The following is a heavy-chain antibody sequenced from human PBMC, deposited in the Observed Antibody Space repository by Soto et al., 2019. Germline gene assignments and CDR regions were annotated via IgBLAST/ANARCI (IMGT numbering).Heavy chain of an antibody. J-gene: IGHJ4*02. CDR2: INAGNGNT. D-gene: IGHD5-18*01. V-gene: IGHV1-3*01. CDR1: GYTFTKYA. Sequence: GASVKVSCKASGYTFTKYALHWVRQAPGQELEWMGWINAGNGNTEYSQKFQGRVTFTRDTFASTSYMQLSSLRSEDTAVYYCARAREPEYSSAIFFDIWGQGALVTVSS. CDR3: ARAREPEYSSAIFFDI.